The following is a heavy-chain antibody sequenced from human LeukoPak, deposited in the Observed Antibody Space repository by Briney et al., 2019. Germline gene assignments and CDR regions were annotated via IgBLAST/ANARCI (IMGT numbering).Heavy chain of an antibody. D-gene: IGHD3-22*01. CDR1: GFTFSTYY. J-gene: IGHJ4*02. Sequence: GGSLRLSCTASGFTFSTYYMHWVRQAPGKGLVWVSRISIDGSSTTYADSVKGRFTISRDNAKNTLYLQMNSLRAEDTAVYYCIMDSSGYYPGRYFDYWGQGTLVTVSS. V-gene: IGHV3-74*01. CDR3: IMDSSGYYPGRYFDY. CDR2: ISIDGSST.